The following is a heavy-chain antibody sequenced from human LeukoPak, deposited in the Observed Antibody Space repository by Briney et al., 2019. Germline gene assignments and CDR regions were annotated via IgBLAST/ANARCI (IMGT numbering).Heavy chain of an antibody. CDR2: ISVSGST. CDR3: AKAPVRTCSGAYCYPFDY. D-gene: IGHD2-15*01. CDR1: GFTVSSNY. Sequence: PGGSLRLSCAASGFTVSSNYMSWVRQGAGKGLEWVSAISVSGSTYHADSVKGRFTISRDSSKNTLYLQMNSLRSEHAAVYYCAKAPVRTCSGAYCYPFDYWGQGTLVTVSS. J-gene: IGHJ4*02. V-gene: IGHV3-53*01.